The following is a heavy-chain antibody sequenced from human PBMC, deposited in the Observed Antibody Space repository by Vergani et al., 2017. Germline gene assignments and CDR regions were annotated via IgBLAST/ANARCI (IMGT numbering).Heavy chain of an antibody. D-gene: IGHD2-15*01. CDR1: GFTFSNFG. CDR2: IGKDGINK. CDR3: AKYLRYSTDGLPDS. J-gene: IGHJ4*02. Sequence: QVQLVESAGGVVQPGGSLILSCAASGFTFSNFGMHWIRQAPGKGLEWLAYIGKDGINKRYRDPVKGRFTVSRDNSKDIFYLQMDSLRCEDTALYYCAKYLRYSTDGLPDSGGRGTRVMVSS. V-gene: IGHV3-30*02.